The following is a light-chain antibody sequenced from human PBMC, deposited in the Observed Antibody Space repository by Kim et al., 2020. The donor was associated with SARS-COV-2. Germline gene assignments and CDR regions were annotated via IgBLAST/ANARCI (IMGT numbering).Light chain of an antibody. J-gene: IGLJ2*01. V-gene: IGLV1-47*01. CDR3: AAWDDSLSGHVL. Sequence: RVIVSCSGRNSNLGIHYVSWYQHLPGTAPKLLIYRNNERPSGVPDRFSASKSGTSASLAISGLRSEDEGDYYCAAWDDSLSGHVLFGGGTKVTVL. CDR1: NSNLGIHY. CDR2: RNN.